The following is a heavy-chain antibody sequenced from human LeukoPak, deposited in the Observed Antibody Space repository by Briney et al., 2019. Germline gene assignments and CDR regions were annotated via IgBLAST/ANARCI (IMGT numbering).Heavy chain of an antibody. CDR2: ISAYNGNT. CDR3: ARASRSILAARRGGLDY. CDR1: GYTFTSYG. Sequence: ASVKVSCKASGYTFTSYGISWVRQAPGQGLEWMGWISAYNGNTNYAQKLQGRGTMTTDTSTSTAYMELRSLRSDDTAVYYCARASRSILAARRGGLDYWGQGTLVTVSS. D-gene: IGHD6-6*01. V-gene: IGHV1-18*01. J-gene: IGHJ4*02.